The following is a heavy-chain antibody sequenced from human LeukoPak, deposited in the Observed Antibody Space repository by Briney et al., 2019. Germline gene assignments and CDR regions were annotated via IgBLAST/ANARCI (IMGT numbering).Heavy chain of an antibody. CDR1: GGSISSVEYY. CDR2: ISYSGST. V-gene: IGHV4-30-4*01. CDR3: ARDFVDVTGYYYGFDP. D-gene: IGHD3-10*01. J-gene: IGHJ5*02. Sequence: PSQTLSLTCSVSGGSISSVEYYWSWIPQPPGKGPEWIGCISYSGSTSYNPSLKSRVTISLDTSKNHFSLNLSSVTAADTAVYYCARDFVDVTGYYYGFDPWGQGTLVTISS.